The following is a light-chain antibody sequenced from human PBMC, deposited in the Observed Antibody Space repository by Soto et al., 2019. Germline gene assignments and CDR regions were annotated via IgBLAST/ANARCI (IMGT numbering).Light chain of an antibody. CDR3: QQYGSSPGT. V-gene: IGKV3-20*01. J-gene: IGKJ1*01. CDR1: QSVTDNY. CDR2: DAS. Sequence: EIVLAQSPGTLSLSPGERATLSCRASQSVTDNYLAWYQQKPGQAPRLLIYDASTRATGIPDRFSGSGSGTDFTLTISRLEPEDFAVYYCQQYGSSPGTFGQGTKVDI.